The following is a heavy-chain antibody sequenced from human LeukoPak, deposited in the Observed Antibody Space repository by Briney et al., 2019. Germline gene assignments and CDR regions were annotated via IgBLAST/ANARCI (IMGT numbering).Heavy chain of an antibody. D-gene: IGHD4-23*01. CDR2: IYYTGDT. V-gene: IGHV4-31*03. J-gene: IGHJ4*02. CDR1: RGSISTSIFY. CDR3: AKVGGNSNS. Sequence: SETLSLTCTVSRGSISTSIFYCNWIRQHPGKGLEWIGYIYYTGDTFYNPSLKSRVTISMDTSENQFSLKINSVTAADAAMYYLAKVGGNSNSWGQGTRVTVSS.